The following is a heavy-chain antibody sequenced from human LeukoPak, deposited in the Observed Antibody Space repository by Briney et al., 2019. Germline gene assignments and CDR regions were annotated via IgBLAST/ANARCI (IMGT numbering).Heavy chain of an antibody. D-gene: IGHD1-26*01. CDR2: FDPKDGET. J-gene: IGHJ4*02. V-gene: IGHV1-24*01. CDR3: ATDRWEILDY. CDR1: GYTFTELS. Sequence: GASVTVSCKVSGYTFTELSMHWVRQAPGKGLEWMGGFDPKDGETLYAQKFQGRVTMTEDTSTDTAYMELSSLRSEDTGVYYCATDRWEILDYWGQGTLVTVSS.